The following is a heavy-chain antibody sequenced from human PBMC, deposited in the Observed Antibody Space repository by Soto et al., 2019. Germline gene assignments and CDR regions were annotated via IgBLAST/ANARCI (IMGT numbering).Heavy chain of an antibody. J-gene: IGHJ6*02. D-gene: IGHD6-6*01. CDR3: ARVRGSSENYYYYGMDV. CDR2: ISSSSSYT. Sequence: GGSLRLSCAASGFTFSDYYMSWIRQAPGKGLEWVSYISSSSSYTNYADSVKGRFTISRDNAKNSLYLQMNSLRAEDTAVYYCARVRGSSENYYYYGMDVWGQGTTVTVSS. CDR1: GFTFSDYY. V-gene: IGHV3-11*06.